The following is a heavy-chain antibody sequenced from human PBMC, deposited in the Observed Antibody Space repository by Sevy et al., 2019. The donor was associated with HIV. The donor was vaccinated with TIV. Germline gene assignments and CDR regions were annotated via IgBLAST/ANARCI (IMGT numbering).Heavy chain of an antibody. Sequence: GGSLRLSCAASGFTFSSYSMNWVRQAPGKGLEWVSYISSSSTIYYADSVKGRLTISRDNAKNSLYLQMNSLRDEDTAVYYCAREGSIAVAGSPLHWFDPWGQGTLVTVSS. V-gene: IGHV3-48*02. J-gene: IGHJ5*02. D-gene: IGHD6-19*01. CDR2: ISSSSTI. CDR3: AREGSIAVAGSPLHWFDP. CDR1: GFTFSSYS.